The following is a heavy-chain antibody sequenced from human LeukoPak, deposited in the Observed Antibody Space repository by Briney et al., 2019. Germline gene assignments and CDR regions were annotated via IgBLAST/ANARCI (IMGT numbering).Heavy chain of an antibody. J-gene: IGHJ5*02. D-gene: IGHD3-9*01. CDR3: ARDPSDYDILTGYVP. Sequence: GASVKVSCKASGYTFTGYYMHWVRQAPGQGLEWMGWINPNSGGTNYAQKFQGRVTMTRDTSISTAYMELSRLRSDDTAVYYCARDPSDYDILTGYVPWGQGTLVTVSS. CDR1: GYTFTGYY. V-gene: IGHV1-2*02. CDR2: INPNSGGT.